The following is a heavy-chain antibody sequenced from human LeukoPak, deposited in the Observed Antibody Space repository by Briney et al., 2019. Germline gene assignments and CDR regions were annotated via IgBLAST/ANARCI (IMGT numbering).Heavy chain of an antibody. J-gene: IGHJ6*03. CDR2: MNPNSGNT. Sequence: EASVKVSCKASGYTFTSYDINWVRQAPGQGLEWMGWMNPNSGNTGYAQKFQGRVTMTRNTSISTAYMELSRLRSEDTAVYYCARGPSGDYVWGSYRWGDYYYMDAWGKGTTVTISS. CDR1: GYTFTSYD. CDR3: ARGPSGDYVWGSYRWGDYYYMDA. V-gene: IGHV1-8*01. D-gene: IGHD3-16*02.